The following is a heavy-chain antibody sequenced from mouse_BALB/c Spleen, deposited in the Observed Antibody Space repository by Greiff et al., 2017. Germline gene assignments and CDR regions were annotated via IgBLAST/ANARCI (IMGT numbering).Heavy chain of an antibody. V-gene: IGHV5-12-1*01. D-gene: IGHD1-2*01. CDR2: ISSGGGST. Sequence: EVQVVESGGGLVKPGGSLKLSCAASGFAFSSYDMSWVRQTPEKRLEWVAYISSGGGSTYYPDTVKGRFTISRDNAKNTLYLQMSSLKSEDTAMYYCARHYYGYNYAMDYWGQGTSVTVSS. J-gene: IGHJ4*01. CDR3: ARHYYGYNYAMDY. CDR1: GFAFSSYD.